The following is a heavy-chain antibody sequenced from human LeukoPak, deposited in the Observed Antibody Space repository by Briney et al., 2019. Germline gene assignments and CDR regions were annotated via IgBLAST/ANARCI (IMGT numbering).Heavy chain of an antibody. V-gene: IGHV4-39*07. CDR2: IYYSGST. D-gene: IGHD3-22*01. CDR1: GYSISSSSYY. Sequence: SETLSLTCTVSGYSISSSSYYWGWIRQPPGKGLEWIGSIYYSGSTYYNPSLKSRVTISVDTSKNQFSLKLSSVTAADTAVYYCAREIVVVTWEEVPSTFDYWGQGTLVTVSS. CDR3: AREIVVVTWEEVPSTFDY. J-gene: IGHJ4*02.